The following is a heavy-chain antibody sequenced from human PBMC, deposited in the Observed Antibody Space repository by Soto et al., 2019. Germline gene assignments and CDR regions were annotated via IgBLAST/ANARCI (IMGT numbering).Heavy chain of an antibody. CDR1: GFTFSDYY. V-gene: IGHV3-11*01. J-gene: IGHJ6*03. CDR2: TSSGGDSK. D-gene: IGHD3-10*01. CDR3: ARLVLGAGLYYMDV. Sequence: GGSLRLSCAASGFTFSDYYMSWIRQAPGKGLEWASHTSSGGDSKFYADSVQGRFTISRDNAKNSLFLELNNLRDEDTAVYYCARLVLGAGLYYMDVWGKGTMVTVSS.